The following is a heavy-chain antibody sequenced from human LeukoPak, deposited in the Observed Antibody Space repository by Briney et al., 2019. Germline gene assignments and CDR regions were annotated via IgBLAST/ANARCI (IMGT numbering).Heavy chain of an antibody. J-gene: IGHJ4*02. CDR1: GFTFSSYG. D-gene: IGHD3-16*01. V-gene: IGHV3-30*02. CDR2: IRYDGNNK. Sequence: GGSLRLSCAASGFTFSSYGMHWVRQAPGKGLEWVAFIRYDGNNKYYADSVQGRFSISRDNSKNTLSLQMNSLRAEDTAVYYCAKDRNLGGVVYVHFDYWGQGTVVTVSS. CDR3: AKDRNLGGVVYVHFDY.